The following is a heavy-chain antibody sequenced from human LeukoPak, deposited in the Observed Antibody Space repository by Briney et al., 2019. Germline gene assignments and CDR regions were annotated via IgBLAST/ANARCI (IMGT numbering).Heavy chain of an antibody. V-gene: IGHV1-69*06. CDR1: VVTFSIYA. CDR2: IIPIFGTA. Sequence: ASVNLSFKASVVTFSIYAISCVRRAPGQGRGWMGRIIPIFGTANYAHNFQGRVTITSDKSTSTAYMELSSLRSDDTAVYYCAREAGRVGAGDYWGQGTLVTVSS. D-gene: IGHD1-26*01. J-gene: IGHJ4*02. CDR3: AREAGRVGAGDY.